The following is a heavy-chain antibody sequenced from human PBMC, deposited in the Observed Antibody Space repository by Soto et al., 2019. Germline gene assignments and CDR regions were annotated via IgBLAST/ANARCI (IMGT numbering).Heavy chain of an antibody. CDR3: ARTAGRGRNHYYFSAMDV. Sequence: QVQLVQSGTELKTPGASVRLSCKAPGYAFASYYVHWVREAPGQGLEWVGMITPPSGIVRSARKFQGRVTMTRDTSMSTVYMQLSGLTSEDTAIYFCARTAGRGRNHYYFSAMDVWGQGTTVIVSS. V-gene: IGHV1-46*01. J-gene: IGHJ6*02. D-gene: IGHD3-22*01. CDR1: GYAFASYY. CDR2: ITPPSGIV.